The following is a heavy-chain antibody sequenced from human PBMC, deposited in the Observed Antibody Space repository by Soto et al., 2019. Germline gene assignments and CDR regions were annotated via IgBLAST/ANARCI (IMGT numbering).Heavy chain of an antibody. CDR3: ARGPIVERPYFYMDV. V-gene: IGHV1-18*01. D-gene: IGHD2-15*01. J-gene: IGHJ6*03. CDR1: GYPFISYG. CDR2: VSGHNGNT. Sequence: QVQLVQSGGEVKKPGASLRVSCKASGYPFISYGISWVRQATGQGPEWMGWVSGHNGNTYYAQKFQGRVTMTTDTSTNTAYMELRSLRSDDTAVYYCARGPIVERPYFYMDVWGKGTTVTVSS.